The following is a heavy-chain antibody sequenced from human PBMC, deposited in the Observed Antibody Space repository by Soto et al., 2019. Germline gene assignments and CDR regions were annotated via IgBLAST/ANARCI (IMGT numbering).Heavy chain of an antibody. J-gene: IGHJ4*02. Sequence: SETLSLTCTVSGASISSYYWTWTRQPPGKGLEWIGYIYYSGGTNYNPSLKSRVTISIDTSKNQFSLKLGSVTAADTAVYYCARDYSGASTFDYWGQGTLVTVS. V-gene: IGHV4-59*01. CDR3: ARDYSGASTFDY. CDR2: IYYSGGT. CDR1: GASISSYY. D-gene: IGHD6-19*01.